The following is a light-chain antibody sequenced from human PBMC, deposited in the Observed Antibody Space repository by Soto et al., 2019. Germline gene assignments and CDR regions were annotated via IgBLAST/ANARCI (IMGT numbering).Light chain of an antibody. J-gene: IGKJ5*01. Sequence: DIQMTQSQSSLSASVGDRVTISCRASQGISNFLAWFQQKPGRAPKALISGASRLQGGVPSRFSGSGSGTDFTLTISSLQPEDVATYYCQQYNSYPITFGQGTRLEIK. CDR1: QGISNF. V-gene: IGKV1-16*01. CDR3: QQYNSYPIT. CDR2: GAS.